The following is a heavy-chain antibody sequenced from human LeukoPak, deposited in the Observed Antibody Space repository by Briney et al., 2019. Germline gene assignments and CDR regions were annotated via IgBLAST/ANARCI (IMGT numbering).Heavy chain of an antibody. CDR1: GFTFSSYG. V-gene: IGHV3-33*01. CDR2: IWYDGSNK. D-gene: IGHD3-22*01. Sequence: GGSLRLSCAASGFTFSSYGMHWVRQAPGKGLEWVAVIWYDGSNKYYADSVKGRFTISRDNSKNTLYLQMNSLRAEDTAVYCCARDRQDYYDSSGTLDYWGQGTLVTVSS. J-gene: IGHJ4*02. CDR3: ARDRQDYYDSSGTLDY.